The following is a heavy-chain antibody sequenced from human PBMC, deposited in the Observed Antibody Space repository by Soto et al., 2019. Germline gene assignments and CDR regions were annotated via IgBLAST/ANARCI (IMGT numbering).Heavy chain of an antibody. D-gene: IGHD3-16*01. CDR2: ISYDGSNK. Sequence: QVRLVESGGGVVQPGRSLRLSCAASGFTFSSYGMHWVRQAPGKGLEWVAVISYDGSNKYYADSVKGRFTISRDNSKKTLYLQMNSLRAEDTAVYYCAKDMTKYYYGMDVWGQGTTVTVSS. V-gene: IGHV3-30*18. CDR1: GFTFSSYG. J-gene: IGHJ6*02. CDR3: AKDMTKYYYGMDV.